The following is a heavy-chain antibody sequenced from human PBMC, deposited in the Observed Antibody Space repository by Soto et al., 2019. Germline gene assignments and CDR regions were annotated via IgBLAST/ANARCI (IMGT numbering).Heavy chain of an antibody. J-gene: IGHJ6*02. CDR3: AKAGSGMDV. Sequence: GGSLRLSCAASGFTFRRNNMNWVRQAPGKGLEWVASISSSGDSHNYADSVMGRFTISRDNVKNTLYLQMKSLRAEDTAVYYCAKAGSGMDVWGQGTTVTVSS. CDR2: ISSSGDSH. CDR1: GFTFRRNN. D-gene: IGHD5-12*01. V-gene: IGHV3-21*01.